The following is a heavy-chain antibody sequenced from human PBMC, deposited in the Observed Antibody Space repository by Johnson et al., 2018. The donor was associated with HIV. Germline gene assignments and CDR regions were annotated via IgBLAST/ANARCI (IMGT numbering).Heavy chain of an antibody. V-gene: IGHV3-11*04. Sequence: VQFVESGGGLVKPGGSLRLSCAASGFTFSDYYMSWIRQAPGKGMEWVSYISSRGSTIYYADSVKGRFTISRDNAKNSLYLQMNSLRAEDTAVYYCARDPFPRFYAFDIWGQGTMVTVSS. CDR2: ISSRGSTI. J-gene: IGHJ3*02. CDR3: ARDPFPRFYAFDI. CDR1: GFTFSDYY.